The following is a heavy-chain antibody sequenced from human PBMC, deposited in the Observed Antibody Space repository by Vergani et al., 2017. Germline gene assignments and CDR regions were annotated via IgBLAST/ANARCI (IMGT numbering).Heavy chain of an antibody. J-gene: IGHJ4*02. CDR1: GFNFDEYA. Sequence: VQPVEVGGGLVQPGRSLRLSCAASGFNFDEYAMHWVRQAPGKGLEWVSGISWNSGSIGYADSVKGRFTISRDNAKNSLYLQMNSLRAEDTVLYYCAKDGGGSYYGDFDYWGQGTLVTVSS. D-gene: IGHD1-26*01. CDR3: AKDGGGSYYGDFDY. CDR2: ISWNSGSI. V-gene: IGHV3-9*01.